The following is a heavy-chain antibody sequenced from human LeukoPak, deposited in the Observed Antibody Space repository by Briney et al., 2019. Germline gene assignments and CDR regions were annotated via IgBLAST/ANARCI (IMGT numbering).Heavy chain of an antibody. J-gene: IGHJ3*02. V-gene: IGHV3-7*01. CDR2: IKQDGSEK. D-gene: IGHD3-3*01. CDR1: GFTFSSYW. CDR3: ARNHDFWSGYLYDAFDI. Sequence: GGSLRLSCAASGFTFSSYWMSWVRQAPGKGLEWVANIKQDGSEKYYVDSVKGRFTISRDNAKNSLYLQMNSLRAEDTAVYYCARNHDFWSGYLYDAFDIWGQGTMVTVSS.